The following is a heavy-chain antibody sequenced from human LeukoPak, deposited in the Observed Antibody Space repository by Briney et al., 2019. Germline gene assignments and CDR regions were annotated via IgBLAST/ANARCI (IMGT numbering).Heavy chain of an antibody. CDR3: ARRLTQYDCFDP. D-gene: IGHD2-2*01. J-gene: IGHJ5*02. V-gene: IGHV6-1*01. CDR2: TYYRSTWYN. Sequence: SQTLSLTCAISGDSVSSNSVTWNWIRQSPSRGLERLGRTYYRSTWYNDYAVSVRGRITVNPDTSKNQFSLHLSSVTPEDTAVYYCARRLTQYDCFDPWGQGILVTVSS. CDR1: GDSVSSNSVT.